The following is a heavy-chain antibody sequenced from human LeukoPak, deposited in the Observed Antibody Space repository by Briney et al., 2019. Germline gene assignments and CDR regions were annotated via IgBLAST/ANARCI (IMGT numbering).Heavy chain of an antibody. Sequence: GGSLRLSCAASGFTFSTHWMIWVRQAPGEGLEWVLVISDSGGSAYYADSVKDRFTISRDNSKNTLYLQMNSLRVEDTATYYCAKVERIAVAGKYYYGMDVWGQGTTVTVSS. D-gene: IGHD6-19*01. CDR2: ISDSGGSA. J-gene: IGHJ6*02. V-gene: IGHV3-23*01. CDR1: GFTFSTHW. CDR3: AKVERIAVAGKYYYGMDV.